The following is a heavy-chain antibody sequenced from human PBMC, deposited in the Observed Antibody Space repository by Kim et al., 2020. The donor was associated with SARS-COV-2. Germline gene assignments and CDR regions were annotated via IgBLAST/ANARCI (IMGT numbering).Heavy chain of an antibody. CDR2: IWYDGSNK. J-gene: IGHJ6*02. CDR3: ARDPGVVLWFGELRGGGGMDV. Sequence: GGSLRLSCAASGFTFSSYGMHWVRQAPGKGLEWVAVIWYDGSNKYYADSVKGRFTISRDNSKNTLYLQMNSLRAEDTAVYYCARDPGVVLWFGELRGGGGMDVWGQGTTVTVSS. D-gene: IGHD3-10*01. V-gene: IGHV3-33*01. CDR1: GFTFSSYG.